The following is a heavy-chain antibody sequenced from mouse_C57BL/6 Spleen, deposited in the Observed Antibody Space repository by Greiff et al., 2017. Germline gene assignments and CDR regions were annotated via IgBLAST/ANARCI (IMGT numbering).Heavy chain of an antibody. CDR3: TTLAVVAHYYAMDY. Sequence: EVQLQQSGAELVRPGASVKLSCTASGYNIKDDYMHWVKQRPEQGLAWIGWIDPENGDTEYASKFQGKATITADASSNTAYLQLSSLTSEDTAVYYCTTLAVVAHYYAMDYWGQGTSVTVSS. D-gene: IGHD1-1*01. J-gene: IGHJ4*01. CDR2: IDPENGDT. V-gene: IGHV14-4*01. CDR1: GYNIKDDY.